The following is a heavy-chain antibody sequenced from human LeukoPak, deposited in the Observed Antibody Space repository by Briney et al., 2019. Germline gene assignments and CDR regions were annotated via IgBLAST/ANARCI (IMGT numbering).Heavy chain of an antibody. CDR1: GGSFSGYY. J-gene: IGHJ4*02. V-gene: IGHV4-34*01. CDR2: INHSGST. CDR3: ARGRIVGASPFGY. D-gene: IGHD1-26*01. Sequence: PSETLSLTCAVYGGSFSGYYWSWIRQPPGKGLEWIGEINHSGSTNYNPSLKSRVTISVDTSKNQFSLKLGSVTAADTAVYYCARGRIVGASPFGYWGQGTLVTVSS.